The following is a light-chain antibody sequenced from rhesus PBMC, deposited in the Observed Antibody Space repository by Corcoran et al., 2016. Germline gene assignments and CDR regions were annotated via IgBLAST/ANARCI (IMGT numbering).Light chain of an antibody. CDR1: QSLLDSEDGNTY. CDR2: EVS. V-gene: IGKV2-86*01. Sequence: DIVMTQTPLSLPVTPGEPASISCRSSQSLLDSEDGNTYLDWYLPKPGQSPHPLIYEVSNRASGIPDRVSGSGSDTDFTLKISRVEAEDFGVYYCMQYTHIPWTFGQGTKVEIK. CDR3: MQYTHIPWT. J-gene: IGKJ1*01.